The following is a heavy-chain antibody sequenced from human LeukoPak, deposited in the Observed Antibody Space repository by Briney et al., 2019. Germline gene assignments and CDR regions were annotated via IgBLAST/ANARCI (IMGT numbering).Heavy chain of an antibody. D-gene: IGHD6-13*01. Sequence: ASVKVSCKASGYTFTGYYMHWVRQAPGQGLEWMGWINPNSGGTNYAQKFQGRVTMTRDTSISTAYMELSRLRSDDTAVYYCASSPIAAAGMSIYYYYMDVWGKGTTVTISS. J-gene: IGHJ6*03. V-gene: IGHV1-2*02. CDR1: GYTFTGYY. CDR3: ASSPIAAAGMSIYYYYMDV. CDR2: INPNSGGT.